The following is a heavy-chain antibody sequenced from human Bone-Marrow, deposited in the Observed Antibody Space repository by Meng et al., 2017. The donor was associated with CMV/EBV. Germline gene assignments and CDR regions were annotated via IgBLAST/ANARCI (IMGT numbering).Heavy chain of an antibody. J-gene: IGHJ4*01. V-gene: IGHV3-23*01. Sequence: GGSLRLSCVASEFTFRSYAMSWVRQAPGKGLEWVSSISGSGDSTYYTDSVKGRFTISRDNSKNTLYLQMNSLRAEDTAVFYCAKDHWACSGGSCYTGDCYSIDYWGRGALVTVSS. CDR1: EFTFRSYA. CDR2: ISGSGDST. D-gene: IGHD2-15*01. CDR3: AKDHWACSGGSCYTGDCYSIDY.